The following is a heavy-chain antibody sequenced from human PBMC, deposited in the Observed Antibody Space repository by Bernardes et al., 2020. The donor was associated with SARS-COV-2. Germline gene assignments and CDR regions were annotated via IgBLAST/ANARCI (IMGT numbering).Heavy chain of an antibody. CDR2: IYYSGST. CDR1: GDSISGSSSY. J-gene: IGHJ4*02. D-gene: IGHD6-19*01. CDR3: GRWTSVTGTYDY. Sequence: SETLSLTCTVSGDSISGSSSYWGWIRQPPGMGLEWIGSIYYSGSTYYNPSLKTRVTISVDTSKNQFSLRLYSVTAADTAVYFCGRWTSVTGTYDYWGQGTLVTVSS. V-gene: IGHV4-39*01.